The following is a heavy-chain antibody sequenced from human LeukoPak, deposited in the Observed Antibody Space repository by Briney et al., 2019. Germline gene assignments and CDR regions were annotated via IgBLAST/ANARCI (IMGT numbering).Heavy chain of an antibody. CDR2: IKQDGSEK. CDR1: GFTFSRYW. Sequence: GGSLRLSCAASGFTFSRYWMSWVRQAPGKGPEWVANIKQDGSEKYYVDSVKGRFTISKDNAKNSLYLQMNSLRAEDTAVYYCARDSPGYGGYDFWGQGTLVTVSS. D-gene: IGHD5-12*01. V-gene: IGHV3-7*01. J-gene: IGHJ4*02. CDR3: ARDSPGYGGYDF.